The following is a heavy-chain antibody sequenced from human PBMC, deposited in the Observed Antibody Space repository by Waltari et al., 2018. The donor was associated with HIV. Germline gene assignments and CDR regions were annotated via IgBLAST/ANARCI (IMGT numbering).Heavy chain of an antibody. CDR3: ARSFSGYSNYFDP. V-gene: IGHV4-39*01. D-gene: IGHD4-4*01. Sequence: QLQLQGSGPGLVKSSETLSLTCTVSGGSMTSSSYYWGWIRQPPGKGLEWIGSMSYSGSTYHNPSLRSRLTISVDTSKNQFSLKLTSVTAADTAVYYCARSFSGYSNYFDPWGQGTLVTVSS. J-gene: IGHJ5*02. CDR1: GGSMTSSSYY. CDR2: MSYSGST.